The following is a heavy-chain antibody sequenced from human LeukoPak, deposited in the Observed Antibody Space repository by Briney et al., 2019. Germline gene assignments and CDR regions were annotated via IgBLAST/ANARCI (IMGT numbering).Heavy chain of an antibody. V-gene: IGHV3-7*01. CDR2: IKRDGKEK. CDR1: GFTFSSYW. CDR3: TRDWRNLGYDY. D-gene: IGHD5-12*01. Sequence: PGTSLRLSCVASGFTFSSYWMSWVRQAPGKGLEWVANIKRDGKEKHYVDSVKGRFTISRDNARNSLYLQMSSLRAEDTAVYYCTRDWRNLGYDYWGQGTLVTVSS. J-gene: IGHJ4*02.